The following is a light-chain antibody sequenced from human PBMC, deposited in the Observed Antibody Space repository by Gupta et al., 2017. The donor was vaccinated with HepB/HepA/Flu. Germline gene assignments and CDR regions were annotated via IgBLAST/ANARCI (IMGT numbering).Light chain of an antibody. V-gene: IGKV1-33*01. CDR3: QQYDNLLT. CDR2: DAS. CDR1: QDISNY. Sequence: DIQMTQSPSSLSASVGDRVTITCQASQDISNYLNWYQQKPGKAPKLLIYDASNLETGVPSRFSGTGSGTDFTFTISSLQPEDIATYYCQQYDNLLTFAGGTKVEI. J-gene: IGKJ4*01.